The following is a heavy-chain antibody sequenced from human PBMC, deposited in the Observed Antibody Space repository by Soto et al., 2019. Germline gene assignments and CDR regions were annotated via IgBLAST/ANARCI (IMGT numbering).Heavy chain of an antibody. CDR1: GYSFSTYG. V-gene: IGHV1-18*01. J-gene: IGHJ4*02. CDR3: ARDRLRGYDSSGFYS. Sequence: ASVKVSCKASGYSFSTYGINWVRQAPGQGLEWMGWINTYNGNRNYAQKFEDRVTMTTATSTNTVYMELRSLKSDDTAIYYCARDRLRGYDSSGFYSWGQGTLVTVSS. CDR2: INTYNGNR. D-gene: IGHD3-22*01.